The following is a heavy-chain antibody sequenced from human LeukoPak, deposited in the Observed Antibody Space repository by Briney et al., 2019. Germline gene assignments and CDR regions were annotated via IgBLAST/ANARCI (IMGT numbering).Heavy chain of an antibody. CDR3: AELGITMIGGV. V-gene: IGHV3-48*03. CDR2: ISSSGRTI. D-gene: IGHD3-10*02. J-gene: IGHJ6*04. Sequence: PGGSLRLSCAASGFTFSSYEMKWVRRAPGKGVERVSYISSSGRTIYYAESVKGRFTTSSDNAKNSLYLQMNSLRAEDTAVDYCAELGITMIGGVWGKGTTVTISS. CDR1: GFTFSSYE.